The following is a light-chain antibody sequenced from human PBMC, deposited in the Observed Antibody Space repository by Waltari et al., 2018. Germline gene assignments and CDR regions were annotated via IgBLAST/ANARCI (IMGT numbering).Light chain of an antibody. CDR2: RNN. CDR3: AAWDDSLSGRV. V-gene: IGLV1-47*01. J-gene: IGLJ3*02. Sequence: QSVLTQPPSASGTPGQRVTISCSGSSSNIGNNYVYWYQQPPGTAPKLLIYRNNRRPSGFPDRCSGSKSGTSASLAISGLRSEDEADYYCAAWDDSLSGRVFGGGTKLTVL. CDR1: SSNIGNNY.